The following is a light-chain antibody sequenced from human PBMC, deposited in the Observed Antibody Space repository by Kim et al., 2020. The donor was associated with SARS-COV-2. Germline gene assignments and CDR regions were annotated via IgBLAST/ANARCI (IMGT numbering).Light chain of an antibody. J-gene: IGKJ2*01. Sequence: SATIGDRVTVSCRASQDIRNALTWFRLKPGKGPATLIYAASTLKSGVPSKFSGSGSGTEFTVTINSLQPEDIATYYCQQYHAYPVTFGQGTELEI. CDR2: AAS. CDR1: QDIRNA. V-gene: IGKV1-16*02. CDR3: QQYHAYPVT.